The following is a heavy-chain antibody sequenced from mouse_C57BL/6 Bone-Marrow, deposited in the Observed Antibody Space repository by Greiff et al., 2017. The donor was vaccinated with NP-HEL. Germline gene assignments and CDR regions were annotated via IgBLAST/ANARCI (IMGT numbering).Heavy chain of an antibody. Sequence: QVHVKQPGAELVKPGASVKMSCKASGYTFTSYWITWVKQRPGQGLEWIGDIYPGSGSTNYNEKFKSKATLTVDTSSSTAYMQLSSLTSEDSAVYYCARRVATRGLFAYWGQGTLVTVSA. J-gene: IGHJ3*01. CDR3: ARRVATRGLFAY. CDR1: GYTFTSYW. CDR2: IYPGSGST. V-gene: IGHV1-55*01. D-gene: IGHD1-1*01.